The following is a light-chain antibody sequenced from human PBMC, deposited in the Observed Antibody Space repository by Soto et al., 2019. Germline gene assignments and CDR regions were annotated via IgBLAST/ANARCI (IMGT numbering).Light chain of an antibody. J-gene: IGLJ3*02. CDR3: CSYAGSYTWV. Sequence: QSALTQPRSVSGSPGQSVTISCTGTSSDVGAYNFVSWYQQHPGKAPKLMIYDVSKRPSGVPDRFSGSKSGNTASLTISGLQAGDAADYYCCSYAGSYTWVFGGGTKLTVL. CDR2: DVS. V-gene: IGLV2-11*01. CDR1: SSDVGAYNF.